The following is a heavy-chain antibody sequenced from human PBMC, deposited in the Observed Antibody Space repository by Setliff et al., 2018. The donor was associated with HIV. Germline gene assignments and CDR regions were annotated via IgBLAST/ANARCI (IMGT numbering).Heavy chain of an antibody. CDR1: GCSISSSNW. V-gene: IGHV4-4*02. CDR2: IYSNGGT. CDR3: ARDKRASFDGLDV. J-gene: IGHJ6*02. Sequence: SSETLSLTCAVSGCSISSSNWWSWVRQPPGKGLEWIGEIYSNGGTNYNPSLKSRVRISVDTSKNQFSLRLSSVTAADTAIYYCARDKRASFDGLDVWGQGTTVTVSS.